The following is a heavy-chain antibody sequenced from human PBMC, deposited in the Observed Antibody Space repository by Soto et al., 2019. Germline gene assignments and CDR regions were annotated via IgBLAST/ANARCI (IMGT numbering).Heavy chain of an antibody. J-gene: IGHJ4*02. CDR3: AKDWGYSSSWSPFDY. CDR2: ISGSGGST. V-gene: IGHV3-23*01. CDR1: GFTLSSYA. Sequence: QPGGSLRLSCAASGFTLSSYAMSWVRQAPGKGLEWVSAISGSGGSTYYADSVKGRFTISRDNSKNTLYLQMNSLRAEDTAVYYCAKDWGYSSSWSPFDYWGQGTLVTVSS. D-gene: IGHD6-13*01.